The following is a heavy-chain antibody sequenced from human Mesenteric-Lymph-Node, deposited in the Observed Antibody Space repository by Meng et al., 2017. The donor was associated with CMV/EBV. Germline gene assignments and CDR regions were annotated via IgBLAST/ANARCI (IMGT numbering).Heavy chain of an antibody. J-gene: IGHJ6*02. CDR2: IGTGGDT. D-gene: IGHD3-10*01. CDR3: VREIREGPHLYGSGGAHYYYGLDV. V-gene: IGHV3-13*01. CDR1: GFTLGTYD. Sequence: GESLKISCAVSGFTLGTYDMHWVRQTTEKGLEWVSAIGTGGDTYYADSVGGRFSISRENAKNSLYLQMDSLRAGDTAVYYCVREIREGPHLYGSGGAHYYYGLDVWGQGTTVTVSS.